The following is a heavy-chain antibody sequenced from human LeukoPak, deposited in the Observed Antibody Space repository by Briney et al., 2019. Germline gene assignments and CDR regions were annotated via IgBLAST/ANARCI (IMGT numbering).Heavy chain of an antibody. CDR1: GLTFSSYA. CDR2: ISGSGGST. CDR3: AKFDSSGYYFNY. J-gene: IGHJ4*02. D-gene: IGHD3-22*01. V-gene: IGHV3-23*01. Sequence: GGSLRLSCAASGLTFSSYAMSWVRQAPGKGLGWVSAISGSGGSTYYADSVKGRFTISRDNSKNTLYLQMNSLRAEDTAVYYCAKFDSSGYYFNYWGQGTLVTVSS.